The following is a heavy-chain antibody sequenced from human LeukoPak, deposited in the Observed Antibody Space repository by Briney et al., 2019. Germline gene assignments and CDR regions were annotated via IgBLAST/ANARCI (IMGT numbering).Heavy chain of an antibody. D-gene: IGHD3-3*01. CDR2: ISSSSSAI. CDR3: ARHMGVWSGSHYYYYMDV. V-gene: IGHV3-48*01. J-gene: IGHJ6*03. Sequence: HPGGSLRLSCAASGFTFSNAWMSWVRQAPGKGLEWVSYISSSSSAIYYADSVKGRFTVSRDNAKNSLYLQMNNLRAEDTAVYYCARHMGVWSGSHYYYYMDVWGKGTPVTFSS. CDR1: GFTFSNAW.